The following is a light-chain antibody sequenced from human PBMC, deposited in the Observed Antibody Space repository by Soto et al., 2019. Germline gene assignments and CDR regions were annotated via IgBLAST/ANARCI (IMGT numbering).Light chain of an antibody. V-gene: IGLV2-11*01. CDR1: SSDVGGYNF. CDR3: CSYAGTYTLS. J-gene: IGLJ2*01. CDR2: DVT. Sequence: QSALTQPRSVSGSPGQSVTISCTGTSSDVGGYNFVSWYQQHPAKAPKLMIYDVTKRPSGVPDRFSGSKSGNTASLTISGLQAEDEAHFYCCSYAGTYTLSFGGGTKLTVL.